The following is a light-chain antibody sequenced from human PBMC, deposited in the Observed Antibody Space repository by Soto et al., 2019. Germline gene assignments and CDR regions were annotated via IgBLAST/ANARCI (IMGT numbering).Light chain of an antibody. CDR2: AAS. V-gene: IGKV1-39*01. CDR1: QSISSY. J-gene: IGKJ4*01. CDR3: QQSYSTPH. Sequence: DIQMTQSPSSLSASVGDRVTITCRASQSISSYLNWYQQKPGKAPKLLIYAASSLQSGLPSRFSGSGSGTDFTLTISSLQPEDFATYYCQQSYSTPHFGGGTKVEIK.